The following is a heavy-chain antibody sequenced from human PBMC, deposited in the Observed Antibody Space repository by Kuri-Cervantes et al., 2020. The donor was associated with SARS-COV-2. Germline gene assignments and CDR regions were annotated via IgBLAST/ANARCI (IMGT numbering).Heavy chain of an antibody. D-gene: IGHD3-3*01. CDR1: GGSISSYY. V-gene: IGHV4-30-4*08. J-gene: IGHJ4*02. CDR2: IYYSGST. CDR3: ARAKSGGVPYYFDY. Sequence: SETLSLTCTVSGGSISSYYWSWIRQPPGKGLEWIGYIYYSGSTYYNPSLKSRVTISVDTSKNQFSLKLSSVTAADTAVYYCARAKSGGVPYYFDYWGQGTLVTVSS.